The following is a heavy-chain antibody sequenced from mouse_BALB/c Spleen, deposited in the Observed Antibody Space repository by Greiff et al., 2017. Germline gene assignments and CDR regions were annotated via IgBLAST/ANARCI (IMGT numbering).Heavy chain of an antibody. CDR1: GFAFSSYD. CDR3: ARRGLYYAMGY. CDR2: ISSGGGST. Sequence: EVKLVESGGGLVKPGGSLKLSCAASGFAFSSYDMSWVRQTPEKRLEWVAYISSGGGSTYYPDTVKGRFTITRDNAKNTLYLQMSSLKSEDAAMYCCARRGLYYAMGYWGQGTSVTVSS. D-gene: IGHD3-1*01. J-gene: IGHJ4*01. V-gene: IGHV5-12-1*01.